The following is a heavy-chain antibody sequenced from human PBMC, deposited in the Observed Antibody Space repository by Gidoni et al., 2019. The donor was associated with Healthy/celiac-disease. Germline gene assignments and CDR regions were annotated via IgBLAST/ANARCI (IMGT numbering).Heavy chain of an antibody. V-gene: IGHV4-39*01. D-gene: IGHD1-26*01. CDR1: GGPLSSSSYY. Sequence: QLQLQESGPGLVKPSETLSLTCTVSGGPLSSSSYYWGWIRQPPGKGLEWIGSIYYSGSTYYNPSLKSRVTISVDTSKNQFSLKLSSVTAADTAVYYCARCSGSYLYWYFDLWGRGTLVTVSS. J-gene: IGHJ2*01. CDR2: IYYSGST. CDR3: ARCSGSYLYWYFDL.